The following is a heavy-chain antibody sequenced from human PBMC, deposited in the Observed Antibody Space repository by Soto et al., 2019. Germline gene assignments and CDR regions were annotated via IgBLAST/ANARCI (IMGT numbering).Heavy chain of an antibody. CDR3: ARRYCSGSCYSFDP. CDR1: GGSISTTYW. CDR2: IHHSGST. Sequence: QVQLQESGPGLVKPSGTLSLTCAVSGGSISTTYWWTWVRQPPGKGLEWIWEIHHSGSTNYSPSLQGRVTILVDKSKNQFSLRLISVTAADTAVYYCARRYCSGSCYSFDPWGRGTLVTVSS. J-gene: IGHJ5*02. V-gene: IGHV4-4*02. D-gene: IGHD2-15*01.